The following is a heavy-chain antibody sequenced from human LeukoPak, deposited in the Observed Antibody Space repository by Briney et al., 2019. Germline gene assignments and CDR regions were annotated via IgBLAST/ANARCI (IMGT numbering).Heavy chain of an antibody. CDR3: ATRVGARGYFDY. V-gene: IGHV1-69*05. J-gene: IGHJ4*02. CDR2: IIPIFGTA. D-gene: IGHD1-26*01. Sequence: SVKVSCKASGGTFSSYAISWVRQAPGQGLEWMGGIIPIFGTANYAQKFQGRVTITTDESTSTAYMELSSLRSEDTAVYYCATRVGARGYFDYWGQGTLVTVSS. CDR1: GGTFSSYA.